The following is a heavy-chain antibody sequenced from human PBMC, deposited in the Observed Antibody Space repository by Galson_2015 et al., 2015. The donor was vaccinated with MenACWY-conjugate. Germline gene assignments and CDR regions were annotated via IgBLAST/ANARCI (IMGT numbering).Heavy chain of an antibody. CDR1: GGSISSGGYS. V-gene: IGHV4-30-2*01. CDR2: IHHSGST. D-gene: IGHD3-22*01. Sequence: TLSLTCAVSGGSISSGGYSWSWIRQPPGKGLEWIGYIHHSGSTYYNPSLKSRVTISVDRSKNQFSLKLRTVTAADTAVYYCARGYYFDSRGYPELYGFDIWGKGTMVTVSS. J-gene: IGHJ3*02. CDR3: ARGYYFDSRGYPELYGFDI.